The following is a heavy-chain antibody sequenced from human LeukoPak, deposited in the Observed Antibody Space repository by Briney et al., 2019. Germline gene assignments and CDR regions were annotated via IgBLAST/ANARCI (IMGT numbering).Heavy chain of an antibody. V-gene: IGHV3-48*01. D-gene: IGHD2-8*01. CDR1: GFTFSSYS. CDR2: ISSSSSTI. CDR3: ARTPGYAIPYYYGMDV. Sequence: GGSLRLSCAASGFTFSSYSMNWVRQAPGKGLEWVSYISSSSSTIYYADSVKGRFTISRDNAKNSLYLQMNSLRAEDTAVYYCARTPGYAIPYYYGMDVWGQGTTVTVS. J-gene: IGHJ6*02.